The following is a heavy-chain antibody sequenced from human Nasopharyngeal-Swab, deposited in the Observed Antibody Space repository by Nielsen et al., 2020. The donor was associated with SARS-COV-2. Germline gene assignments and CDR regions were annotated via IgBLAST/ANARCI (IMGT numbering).Heavy chain of an antibody. CDR3: TTSGYDSTSDAFDI. D-gene: IGHD3-22*01. Sequence: GESLKISCAASGFTFSSYGMHWVRQAPGKGLEWVAVIWYDGSNKYYADSVKGRFTISRDNSKNTLYLQMNSLRAEDTAVYYCTTSGYDSTSDAFDIWGQGTMVTVSS. CDR2: IWYDGSNK. CDR1: GFTFSSYG. J-gene: IGHJ3*02. V-gene: IGHV3-33*01.